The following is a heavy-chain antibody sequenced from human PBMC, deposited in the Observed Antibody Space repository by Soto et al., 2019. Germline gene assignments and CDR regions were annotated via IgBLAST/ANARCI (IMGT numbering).Heavy chain of an antibody. CDR1: GDTPSNSV. CDR2: INPLFSTA. Sequence: VQLVQSGAEVKKPGSSVKVSCKASGDTPSNSVISWLRQAPGHGHEWMGGINPLFSTANYAPTFQGRATMTADESNSTVFVELSRLRAEDTAGYYFARENGKAFLVSFDYWGQGTLVSVSS. D-gene: IGHD3-3*01. V-gene: IGHV1-69*01. CDR3: ARENGKAFLVSFDY. J-gene: IGHJ4*02.